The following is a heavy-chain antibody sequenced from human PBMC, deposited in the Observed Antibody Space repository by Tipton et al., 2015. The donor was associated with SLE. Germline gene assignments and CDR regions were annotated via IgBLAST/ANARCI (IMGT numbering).Heavy chain of an antibody. Sequence: TLSLTCSVSGDSLSSYCWTWIRQPAGKGLEWIGRIFLTGSTNYNPSLKSRVTISSDPSKNQFSLKLNSVTAADTAVYYCARGCSGGSCYWGDNWGQGTLVTVSS. CDR1: GDSLSSYC. V-gene: IGHV4-4*07. J-gene: IGHJ4*02. D-gene: IGHD2-15*01. CDR3: ARGCSGGSCYWGDN. CDR2: IFLTGST.